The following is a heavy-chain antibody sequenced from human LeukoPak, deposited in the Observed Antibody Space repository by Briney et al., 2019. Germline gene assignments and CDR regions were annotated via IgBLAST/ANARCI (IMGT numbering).Heavy chain of an antibody. CDR2: IKSKTDGGTT. J-gene: IGHJ4*02. V-gene: IGHV3-15*01. CDR1: GFTFSSHS. CDR3: TRDLAF. Sequence: GGSLRLSCAASGFTFSSHSMNWVRQAPGKGLEWVGRIKSKTDGGTTDYAAPVKGRFTISRDDSRNTLYLHMNSLKIEDTAVYYCTRDLAFWGQGTLVIVSS.